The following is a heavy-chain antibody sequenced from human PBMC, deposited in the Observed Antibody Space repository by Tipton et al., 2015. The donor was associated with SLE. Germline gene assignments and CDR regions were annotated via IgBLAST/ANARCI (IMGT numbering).Heavy chain of an antibody. V-gene: IGHV4-34*01. Sequence: TLSLACAVYDGSFSGYYWSWIRQPPGKGLEWIGEINHSGSTNYNPSLKSRVTISVDTSKNQFSLKLSSVTAADTAVYYCAKGPSFDYWGQGTLVTVSS. CDR1: DGSFSGYY. CDR3: AKGPSFDY. CDR2: INHSGST. J-gene: IGHJ4*02.